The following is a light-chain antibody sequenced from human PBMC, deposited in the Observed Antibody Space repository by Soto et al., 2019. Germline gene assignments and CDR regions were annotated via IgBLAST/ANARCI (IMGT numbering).Light chain of an antibody. J-gene: IGLJ2*01. CDR3: ATWDFSLSAGV. Sequence: QSVLTQPPSVSAAPGQKVTISCSGSRSNIGNNYVSWYQQLPGTAPKLLIYDNNERPSGIPDRFSGSKSRTSATLGITGLQTGDEADYYCATWDFSLSAGVFGGGTKLTVL. CDR1: RSNIGNNY. CDR2: DNN. V-gene: IGLV1-51*01.